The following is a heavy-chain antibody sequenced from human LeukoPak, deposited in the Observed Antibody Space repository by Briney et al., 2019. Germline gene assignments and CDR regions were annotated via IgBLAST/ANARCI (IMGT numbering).Heavy chain of an antibody. CDR1: GFTFSSYA. D-gene: IGHD3-10*01. J-gene: IGHJ4*02. CDR2: ISYDGSNK. CDR3: ARDRVAMVRGVNDLDY. V-gene: IGHV3-30-3*01. Sequence: PGRSLRLSCAAFGFTFSSYAMHWVRQAPGKGLEWVAVISYDGSNKYYADSVKGRFTISRDNSKNTLYLQMNSLRAEDTAVYYCARDRVAMVRGVNDLDYWGQGTLVTVSS.